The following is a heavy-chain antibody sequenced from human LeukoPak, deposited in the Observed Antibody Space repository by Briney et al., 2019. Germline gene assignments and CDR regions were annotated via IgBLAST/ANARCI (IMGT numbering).Heavy chain of an antibody. D-gene: IGHD4-17*01. J-gene: IGHJ4*02. CDR1: GFTFSSYA. V-gene: IGHV3-30-3*01. Sequence: PGRSLRLSCAASGFTFSSYAMHWVRQAPGKGLQWLALTSDDGSAKYYADSVKGRFTISRDNSQNTLYLQMNSLRADETAIYYCARAPGGFHGDYSPIAYWGQGTLVTVS. CDR2: TSDDGSAK. CDR3: ARAPGGFHGDYSPIAY.